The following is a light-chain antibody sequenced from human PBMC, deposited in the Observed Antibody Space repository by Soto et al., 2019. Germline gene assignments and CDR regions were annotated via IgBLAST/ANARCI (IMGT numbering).Light chain of an antibody. CDR3: SSYAGSNVV. V-gene: IGLV2-8*01. CDR2: EVS. Sequence: QSALTQPPSASGSPGQSVTISCTGTGSDVGGYNYVSWYQQHPGKAPKVMIYEVSKRPSGVPDRFSGSKSDNTASLTVSGLQAEDEADYYCSSYAGSNVVFGGGTKLTVL. CDR1: GSDVGGYNY. J-gene: IGLJ2*01.